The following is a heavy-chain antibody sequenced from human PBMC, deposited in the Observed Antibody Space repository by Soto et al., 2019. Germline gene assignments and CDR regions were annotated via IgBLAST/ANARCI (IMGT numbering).Heavy chain of an antibody. J-gene: IGHJ1*01. CDR3: AKDVYDYRGAYFNH. CDR1: GFTFSTFG. CDR2: ISADGSEK. Sequence: QVQLVESGGGVVHPGGSLTLACVASGFTFSTFGMHWIRQTPGKGLEWVAVISADGSEKKYEDPEKGRLTISRDDSKNTLYLQLYSLRPEDTAVYYCAKDVYDYRGAYFNHWGQGTLVTVSS. V-gene: IGHV3-30*18. D-gene: IGHD5-12*01.